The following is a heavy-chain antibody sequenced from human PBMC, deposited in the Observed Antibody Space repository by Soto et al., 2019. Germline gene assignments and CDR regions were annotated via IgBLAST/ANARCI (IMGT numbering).Heavy chain of an antibody. CDR3: ARDFQALYNVLLWFGPRPIGKHPNWFDP. V-gene: IGHV1-18*01. CDR2: ISAYNGNT. J-gene: IGHJ5*02. Sequence: ASVKVSCKASGYTFTSYGISWVRQAPGQGLEWMGWISAYNGNTNYAQKLQGRVTMTTDTSTSTAYMELRSLRSDDTAVYYCARDFQALYNVLLWFGPRPIGKHPNWFDPWGQGTLVTVSS. CDR1: GYTFTSYG. D-gene: IGHD3-10*01.